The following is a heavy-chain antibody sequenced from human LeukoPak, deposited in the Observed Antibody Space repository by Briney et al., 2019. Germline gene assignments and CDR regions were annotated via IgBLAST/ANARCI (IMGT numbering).Heavy chain of an antibody. Sequence: SETLSLTCAVDGGSFSGYYWSWIRQPPGKGREWIGEINHSGSTNYNPSLKRGVTISVDGSKNQFSLRQRQRAAADTAVYYCARVPYYDFWSGYRDMDVWGKGTTVTVSS. J-gene: IGHJ6*03. V-gene: IGHV4-34*01. CDR3: ARVPYYDFWSGYRDMDV. D-gene: IGHD3-3*01. CDR1: GGSFSGYY. CDR2: INHSGST.